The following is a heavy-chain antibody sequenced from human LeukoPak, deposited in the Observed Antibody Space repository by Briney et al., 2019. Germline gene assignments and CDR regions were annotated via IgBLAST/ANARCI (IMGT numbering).Heavy chain of an antibody. V-gene: IGHV4-39*02. CDR3: AREFYYDSSFSFDI. CDR2: SYYSGST. Sequence: PSETLSLTCTVSGGSISSNNYYWGWIRQPPGKGLEWIGSSYYSGSTYYNPSLKSRVTISVDTSKNQFSLKLSSVTAADTAVYYCAREFYYDSSFSFDIWGQGTMVTVSS. D-gene: IGHD3-22*01. J-gene: IGHJ3*02. CDR1: GGSISSNNYY.